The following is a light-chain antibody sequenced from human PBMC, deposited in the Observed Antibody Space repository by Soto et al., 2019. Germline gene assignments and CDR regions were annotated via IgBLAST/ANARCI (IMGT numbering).Light chain of an antibody. CDR1: YSNIARYP. Sequence: QSVLIQPPSASGTPGQTVTISCSGDYSNIARYPVNWYQQVPGMAPRLLIYVDNQRPSGVPARFSASRSGASASLAISGLQSADEADYYCAAWGANRDLLFGGGTQLTVL. V-gene: IGLV1-44*01. CDR2: VDN. J-gene: IGLJ7*01. CDR3: AAWGANRDLL.